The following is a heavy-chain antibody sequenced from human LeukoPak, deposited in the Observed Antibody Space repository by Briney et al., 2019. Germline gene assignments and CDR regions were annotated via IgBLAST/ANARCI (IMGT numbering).Heavy chain of an antibody. CDR3: AKGGSSPY. CDR2: ISGSGGST. J-gene: IGHJ4*02. Sequence: GGSLRLSCAASGFTFSTYTMNWVRQAPGKGLEWVSAISGSGGSTYYADSVKGRFTTSRDNSKNTLYLQMNSLRAEDTAVYYCAKGGSSPYWGQGTLVTVSS. V-gene: IGHV3-23*01. CDR1: GFTFSTYT. D-gene: IGHD6-13*01.